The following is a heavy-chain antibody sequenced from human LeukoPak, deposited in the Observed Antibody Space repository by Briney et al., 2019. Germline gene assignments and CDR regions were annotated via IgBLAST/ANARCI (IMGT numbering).Heavy chain of an antibody. D-gene: IGHD5-24*01. CDR2: IYSGGST. CDR3: ARKRWLQGAFDY. CDR1: GFTVSSNY. V-gene: IGHV3-66*01. J-gene: IGHJ4*02. Sequence: EGSLRLSCAASGFTVSSNYISWVRQAPGKGLEWVSVIYSGGSTYYADSVKGRFTISRDNFKNTVYLQINSLRAEDTAVYYCARKRWLQGAFDYWGQGTLVTVSS.